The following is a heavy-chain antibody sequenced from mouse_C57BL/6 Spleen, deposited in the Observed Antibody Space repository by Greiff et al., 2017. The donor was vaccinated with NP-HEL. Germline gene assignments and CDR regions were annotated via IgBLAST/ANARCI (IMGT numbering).Heavy chain of an antibody. CDR2: LYPGSGNT. J-gene: IGHJ2*01. CDR1: GYSFTSYY. Sequence: QVQLQQSGPELVKPGASVKISCKASGYSFTSYYIHWVKQRPGQGLEWIGWLYPGSGNTKYHEKFKGKATLTADTSSSTAYMQLSSLTSEDSAVYDCSSSYYDYWGDYWGQGTTLTVSS. V-gene: IGHV1-66*01. CDR3: SSSYYDYWGDY. D-gene: IGHD2-4*01.